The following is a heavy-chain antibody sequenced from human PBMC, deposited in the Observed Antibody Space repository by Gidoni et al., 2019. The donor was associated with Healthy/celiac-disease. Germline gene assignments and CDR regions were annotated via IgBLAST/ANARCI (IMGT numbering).Heavy chain of an antibody. J-gene: IGHJ3*02. CDR1: GGTFNRYA. D-gene: IGHD3-22*01. CDR2: IIHIYGTA. V-gene: IGHV1-69*06. Sequence: VQLVQAGAEVTKHGSSVKVSYKASGGTFNRYAISWVRKAPGQGLEWMGGIIHIYGTANYAQKFQGRVTITADKSTSTAYMELSSLRSEDTAVYYCARAGDNYYDSSGYDAFDIWGQGTMVTVSS. CDR3: ARAGDNYYDSSGYDAFDI.